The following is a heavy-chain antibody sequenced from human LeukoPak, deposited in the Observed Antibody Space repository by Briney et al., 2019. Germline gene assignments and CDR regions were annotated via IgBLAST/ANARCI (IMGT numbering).Heavy chain of an antibody. V-gene: IGHV4-30-2*01. CDR1: GGSISSGGYY. Sequence: PSETLSLTCAVSGGSISSGGYYWSWIRQPAGKGLEWIGYIYHSGSTYYNPSLKSRVTISVDRSKNQFSLKLSSVTAADTAVYYCARDPEYSCSRGFDNWGQGTLVTVSS. D-gene: IGHD6-6*01. CDR3: ARDPEYSCSRGFDN. CDR2: IYHSGST. J-gene: IGHJ4*02.